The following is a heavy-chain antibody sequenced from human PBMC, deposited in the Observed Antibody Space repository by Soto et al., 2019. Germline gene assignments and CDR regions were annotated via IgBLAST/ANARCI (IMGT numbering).Heavy chain of an antibody. CDR2: INSDGSST. Sequence: GGSLRLSCAASGFTFSSYWMHWVRQAPGKGLVWVSRINSDGSSTSYADSVKGRFTISRDNAKNTLYLQMNSLRAEDTAVFYCARYQIAAAGSPFDFWGQGTLVTVSS. CDR3: ARYQIAAAGSPFDF. CDR1: GFTFSSYW. J-gene: IGHJ4*02. D-gene: IGHD6-13*01. V-gene: IGHV3-74*01.